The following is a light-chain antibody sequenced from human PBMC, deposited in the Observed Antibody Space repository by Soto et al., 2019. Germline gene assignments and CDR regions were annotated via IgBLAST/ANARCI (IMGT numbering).Light chain of an antibody. CDR2: EVN. V-gene: IGLV2-14*01. J-gene: IGLJ3*02. CDR3: SSYTTRDTWV. CDR1: SSDVGGYNH. Sequence: QSALTQPASVSGSPGQSITISCTGTSSDVGGYNHVSWYQQYPGKAPKVKIYEVNNRPSGVSNRFSGSKSGNTASLTISGHQPEDEADYYCSSYTTRDTWVFGGGTKLTVL.